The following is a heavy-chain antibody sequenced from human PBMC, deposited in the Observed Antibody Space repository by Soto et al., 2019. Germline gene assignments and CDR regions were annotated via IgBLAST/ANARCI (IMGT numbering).Heavy chain of an antibody. CDR1: GFTLSSYR. CDR3: ARELDH. V-gene: IGHV3-7*01. J-gene: IGHJ5*02. Sequence: PGGSLRLSCAASGFTLSSYRMRWVRQAPGKGLEWVANINQEGSEEKYLDSVKGRFTISRDNAKNSMFRQVNSLRDEDSAVYYGARELDHWGQGTLVTVSS. CDR2: INQEGSEE.